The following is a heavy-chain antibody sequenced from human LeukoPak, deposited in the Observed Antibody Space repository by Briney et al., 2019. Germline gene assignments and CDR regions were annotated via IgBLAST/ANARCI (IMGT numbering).Heavy chain of an antibody. D-gene: IGHD6-13*01. J-gene: IGHJ4*02. CDR1: GYSFTSYW. V-gene: IGHV5-51*01. CDR2: IYPGDSDT. Sequence: GESLKISCKGSGYSFTSYWIGWVRQMRGKGLEWMGIIYPGDSDTRYSPSFQGQVTISADKSISTAYLQWSSLKASDTAMYYCARRPQAAAGTWYFDYWGQGTLVTVSS. CDR3: ARRPQAAAGTWYFDY.